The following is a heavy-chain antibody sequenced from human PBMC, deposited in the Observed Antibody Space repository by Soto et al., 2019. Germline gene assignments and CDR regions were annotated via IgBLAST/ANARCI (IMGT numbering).Heavy chain of an antibody. CDR1: GGSISSYY. CDR2: IYYSGST. J-gene: IGHJ4*02. CDR3: ARTNTAYFDY. Sequence: SXTLSLTCTVSGGSISSYYWSWIRQPPGKGLEWIGYIYYSGSTNYNPSLKSRVTISVDTSKNQFSLKLSSVTAADTAVYYCARTNTAYFDYWGQGTLVTVSS. D-gene: IGHD2-2*02. V-gene: IGHV4-59*01.